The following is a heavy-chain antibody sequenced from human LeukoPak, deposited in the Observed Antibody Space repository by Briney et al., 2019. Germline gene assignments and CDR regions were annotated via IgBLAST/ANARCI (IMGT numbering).Heavy chain of an antibody. Sequence: PGGSLRLSCAASGFTFSSYAMSWVRQAPGKGLEWVSAISGSGGSTCYADSVKGRFTISRDNSKNTLYLQVNSLRAEDTAVYYCAKEAGSYYYDSSGSIDYWGQGTLVTVSS. CDR2: ISGSGGST. CDR1: GFTFSSYA. D-gene: IGHD3-22*01. V-gene: IGHV3-23*01. J-gene: IGHJ4*02. CDR3: AKEAGSYYYDSSGSIDY.